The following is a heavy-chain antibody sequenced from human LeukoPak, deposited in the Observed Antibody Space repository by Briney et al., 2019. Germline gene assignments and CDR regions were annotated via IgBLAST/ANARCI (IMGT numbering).Heavy chain of an antibody. CDR2: ISSSSSYI. Sequence: KSSETLSLTCTVSGGSISSYYWSWIRQPPGKGLEWVSSISSSSSYIYYADSVKGRFTISRDNAKNSLYLQMNSLRAEDTAVYYCARDKVAGDFDYWGQGTLVTVSS. CDR1: GGSISSYY. V-gene: IGHV3-21*01. D-gene: IGHD6-19*01. J-gene: IGHJ4*02. CDR3: ARDKVAGDFDY.